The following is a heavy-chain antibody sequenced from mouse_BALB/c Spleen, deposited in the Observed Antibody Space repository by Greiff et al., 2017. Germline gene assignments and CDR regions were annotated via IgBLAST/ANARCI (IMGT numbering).Heavy chain of an antibody. D-gene: IGHD3-3*01. J-gene: IGHJ2*01. CDR1: GYTFTSYW. Sequence: VQLQQPGAELVRPGASVKLSCKASGYTFTSYWINWVKQRPGQGLEWIGNIYPSDSYTNYNQKFKDKATLTVDKSSSTAYMQLSSPTSEDSAVYYCTRGGTVLFDYWGQGTTLTVSS. CDR2: IYPSDSYT. CDR3: TRGGTVLFDY. V-gene: IGHV1-69*02.